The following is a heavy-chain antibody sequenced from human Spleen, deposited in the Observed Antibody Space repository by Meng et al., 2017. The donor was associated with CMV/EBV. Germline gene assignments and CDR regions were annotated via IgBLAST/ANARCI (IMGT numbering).Heavy chain of an antibody. V-gene: IGHV1-69*02. CDR3: ARVRGGAGYYDFWSGYYPRWFDP. D-gene: IGHD3-3*01. CDR1: GGTFSSYT. Sequence: SVKVSCKASGGTFSSYTISWVRQAPGQGLEWMGRIIPILGIANYAQKFQGRVTITADKSTSTAYMELSSLRSEDTAVYYCARVRGGAGYYDFWSGYYPRWFDPWGQGTLVTVSS. CDR2: IIPILGIA. J-gene: IGHJ5*02.